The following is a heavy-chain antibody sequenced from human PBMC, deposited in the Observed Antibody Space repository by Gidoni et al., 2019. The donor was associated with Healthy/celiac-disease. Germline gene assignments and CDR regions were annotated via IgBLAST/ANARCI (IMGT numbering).Heavy chain of an antibody. D-gene: IGHD2-2*01. Sequence: QLVQSGAEVKKPGASVKVSCKASGYTFTSYGISWVRQAPGQGLEWMGWISAYNGNTTYAQKLQGRVTMTTDTSTSTAYMELRSLRSDDTAVYYCARYCSSTSCSHYYYYGMDVWGQGTTVTVSS. CDR1: GYTFTSYG. CDR2: ISAYNGNT. CDR3: ARYCSSTSCSHYYYYGMDV. V-gene: IGHV1-18*01. J-gene: IGHJ6*02.